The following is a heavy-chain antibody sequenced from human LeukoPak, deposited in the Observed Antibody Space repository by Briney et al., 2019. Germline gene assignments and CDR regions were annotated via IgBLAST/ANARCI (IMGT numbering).Heavy chain of an antibody. CDR2: IYPGDSDT. V-gene: IGHV5-51*01. Sequence: GESLKISCKGSGYSFTSYWIGWVRQMPGKGLEWMGIIYPGDSDTRYSPSFQGQVTISADKSFSTAYLQWSSLKASDTAMYYCARHKGAKYSSGWHDAFDIWGQGTMVTVSS. CDR1: GYSFTSYW. D-gene: IGHD6-19*01. CDR3: ARHKGAKYSSGWHDAFDI. J-gene: IGHJ3*02.